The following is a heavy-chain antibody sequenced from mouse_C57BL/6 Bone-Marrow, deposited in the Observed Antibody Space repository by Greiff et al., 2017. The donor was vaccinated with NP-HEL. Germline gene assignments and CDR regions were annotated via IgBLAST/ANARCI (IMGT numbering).Heavy chain of an antibody. Sequence: QVQLQQSGPELVKPGASVKISCKASGYTFSTSWMNWMKQRPGKGLEWIGRIYPGDGDTHYSGNFEGKASLTADTSSNSAYMQLSSLTSEDSAVYFCARGESWGAFFDYWGQGTTLTVSS. V-gene: IGHV1-82*01. CDR1: GYTFSTSW. D-gene: IGHD6-1*01. CDR3: ARGESWGAFFDY. CDR2: IYPGDGDT. J-gene: IGHJ2*01.